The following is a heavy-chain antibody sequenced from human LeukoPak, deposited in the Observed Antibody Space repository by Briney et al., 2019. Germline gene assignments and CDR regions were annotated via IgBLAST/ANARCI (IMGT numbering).Heavy chain of an antibody. Sequence: GESLKISCKASGYKFTKNWIGWVRQMPGKGLEWMGIIYPGDSDTRYSPSFQGQVTISADKSISTAYLQWSSLKASDTAMYYCATSTFQPPPRYWGQGTLVTVSS. CDR2: IYPGDSDT. D-gene: IGHD2-2*01. V-gene: IGHV5-51*01. CDR3: ATSTFQPPPRY. J-gene: IGHJ4*02. CDR1: GYKFTKNW.